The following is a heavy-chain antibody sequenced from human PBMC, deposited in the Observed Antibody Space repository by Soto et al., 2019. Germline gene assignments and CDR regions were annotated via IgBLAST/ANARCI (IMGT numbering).Heavy chain of an antibody. V-gene: IGHV4-59*08. D-gene: IGHD3-10*01. J-gene: IGHJ6*02. CDR2: VHHSWGS. CDR3: ARQGFGPLHGLVDV. CDR1: GGSISSYY. Sequence: QVQLQESGPGLVKPSETLSLSCTVSGGSISSYYWSWFRQSPGKRMEWIGYVHHSWGSSYNPSLQSRVAISLDTSKSQFSLKLTSVTATDTAVYYCARQGFGPLHGLVDVRGQGTTVTVSS.